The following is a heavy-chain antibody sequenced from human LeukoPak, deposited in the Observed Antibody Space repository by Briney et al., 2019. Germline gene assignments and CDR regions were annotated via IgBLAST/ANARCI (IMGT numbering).Heavy chain of an antibody. CDR1: GGTFSSYA. D-gene: IGHD5-24*01. J-gene: IGHJ4*02. V-gene: IGHV1-69*05. CDR3: ARGDGYNYATGDY. CDR2: IIPIFGTA. Sequence: VASVKVSCKASGGTFSSYAISWVRQAPGQGLEWMGGIIPIFGTANYAQKFQGRVTITTDESTSTAYMELSSLRSEDTAVYYCARGDGYNYATGDYWGQGTLVTVSS.